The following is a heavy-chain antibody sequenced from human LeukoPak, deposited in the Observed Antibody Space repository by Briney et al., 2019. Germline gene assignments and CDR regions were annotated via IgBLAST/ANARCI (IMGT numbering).Heavy chain of an antibody. CDR3: ARHVYDSSGYYPHAPFDY. J-gene: IGHJ4*02. CDR1: GGSISSYY. CDR2: IYYSGST. D-gene: IGHD3-22*01. Sequence: SETLSLTCTVSGGSISSYYWSWIRQPPGKGLEWIGYIYYSGSTNYNPSLKSRVTISVDTSKNQFSLKLSSVTAADTAVHYCARHVYDSSGYYPHAPFDYWGQGTLVTVSS. V-gene: IGHV4-59*08.